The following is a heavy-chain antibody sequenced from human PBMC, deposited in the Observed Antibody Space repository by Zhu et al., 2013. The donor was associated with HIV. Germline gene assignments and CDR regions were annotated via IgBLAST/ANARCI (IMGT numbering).Heavy chain of an antibody. CDR1: GYTFTGYY. J-gene: IGHJ4*02. Sequence: QVQLVQSGAEVKKPGASVKVSCKASGYTFTGYYMHWVRQAPGQGLEWMGWINPNSGGTNYAQKFQGRVTMTRDTSISTAYMELSRLRSDDTAVYYCAREEGSTSCYRCPDYWGQGTLVTVSS. CDR3: AREEGSTSCYRCPDY. V-gene: IGHV1-2*02. D-gene: IGHD2-2*02. CDR2: INPNSGGT.